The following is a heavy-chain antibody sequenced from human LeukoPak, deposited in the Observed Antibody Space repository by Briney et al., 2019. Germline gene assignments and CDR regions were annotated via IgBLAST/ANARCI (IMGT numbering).Heavy chain of an antibody. V-gene: IGHV3-74*01. CDR1: GFTFSSYW. D-gene: IGHD3-9*01. Sequence: GGSLRLSCAASGFTFSSYWMHWVRQVPGKGLVWVSHINSDGSSTSYADSVKGRFTISRDNAKNSLYLQMNSLRAEDTAVYYCARDGARGYDILTGYYSTGLDYWGQGTLVTVSS. J-gene: IGHJ4*02. CDR3: ARDGARGYDILTGYYSTGLDY. CDR2: INSDGSST.